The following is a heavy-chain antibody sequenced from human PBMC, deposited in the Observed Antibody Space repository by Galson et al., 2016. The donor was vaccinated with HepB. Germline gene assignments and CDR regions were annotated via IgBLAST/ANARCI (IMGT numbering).Heavy chain of an antibody. D-gene: IGHD6-6*01. CDR3: AKMGHSSSSYFFDS. CDR1: GFTFTSYA. J-gene: IGHJ4*02. V-gene: IGHV3-23*01. CDR2: ISGSGGST. Sequence: SLRLSCAASGFTFTSYAMSWVRQAPGKGLEWVSLISGSGGSTYYAASLKGRVTISRDNSKNTVYLQMRSLRATDRAVYYCAKMGHSSSSYFFDSWGQGALVTVSS.